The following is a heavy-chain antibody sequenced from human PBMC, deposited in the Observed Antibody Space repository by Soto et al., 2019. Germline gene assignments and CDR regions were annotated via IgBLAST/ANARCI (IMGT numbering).Heavy chain of an antibody. V-gene: IGHV4-39*01. Sequence: SETLSLTCTVSGGSISSGPYSWGWIRQPPGKGLEWIGSIYFSGSTYYNPSLKSRVTISVDTSKNQFSLRLSSVTAADTAVYYCARLVGYCSGGNCYPDHWGQGTLVTVS. D-gene: IGHD2-15*01. CDR2: IYFSGST. J-gene: IGHJ5*02. CDR1: GGSISSGPYS. CDR3: ARLVGYCSGGNCYPDH.